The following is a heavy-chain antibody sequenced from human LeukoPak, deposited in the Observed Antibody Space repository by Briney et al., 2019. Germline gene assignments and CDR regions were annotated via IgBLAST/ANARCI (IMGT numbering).Heavy chain of an antibody. CDR1: GGTFSSYA. CDR2: IIPIFGTV. V-gene: IGHV1-69*05. Sequence: ASVKVSCKASGGTFSSYAISWVRQAPGQGLEWMGGIIPIFGTVNYAQKFQGRVTITTDESTSTAYMELSSLRSEDTAVYYCARDKRRMNYYYYYMDVWGKGTTVTVSS. J-gene: IGHJ6*03. D-gene: IGHD2-15*01. CDR3: ARDKRRMNYYYYYMDV.